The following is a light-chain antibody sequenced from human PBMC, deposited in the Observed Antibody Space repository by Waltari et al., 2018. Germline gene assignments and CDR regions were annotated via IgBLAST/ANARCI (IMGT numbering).Light chain of an antibody. J-gene: IGLJ1*01. Sequence: SYDLIQSPSVSVSPGQPATITCSGDALEKKYVCWSQQKPGQSPVLVIYEDVRRPSEIPQRFSGSNSGNTATLTISGTQPMDEADYYCQAWDSGVAGVFGTGTKVTVL. CDR3: QAWDSGVAGV. CDR2: EDV. V-gene: IGLV3-1*01. CDR1: ALEKKY.